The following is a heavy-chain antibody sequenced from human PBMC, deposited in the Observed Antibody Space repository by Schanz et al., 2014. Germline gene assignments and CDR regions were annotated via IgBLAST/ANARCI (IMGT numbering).Heavy chain of an antibody. CDR3: AKDSRGSSFDMDV. J-gene: IGHJ6*02. CDR1: GFTFDDYT. D-gene: IGHD1-26*01. CDR2: ISWDGGST. V-gene: IGHV3-43*01. Sequence: EVQLVESGGVVVQPGGSLRLSCAASGFTFDDYTMHWVRQAPGKGLEWVSLISWDGGSTYYADSVKGRFTISRDNSKNSLYLQMNSLRTEDTALYYCAKDSRGSSFDMDVWGPGTAVTVSS.